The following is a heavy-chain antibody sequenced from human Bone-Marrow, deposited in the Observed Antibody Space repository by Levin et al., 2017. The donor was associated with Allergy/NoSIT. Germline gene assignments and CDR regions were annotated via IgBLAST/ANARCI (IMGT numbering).Heavy chain of an antibody. D-gene: IGHD2-15*01. J-gene: IGHJ6*03. CDR3: ARGGGPYYYYYYMDV. CDR2: IYTSGST. Sequence: SQTLSLTCTVSGGSIRSGSYYWSWIRQPAGKGLEWIGRIYTSGSTNYNPSLKSRVTISVDTSKNQFSLKLSSVTAADTAVYYCARGGGPYYYYYYMDVWGKGTTVTVSS. CDR1: GGSIRSGSYY. V-gene: IGHV4-61*02.